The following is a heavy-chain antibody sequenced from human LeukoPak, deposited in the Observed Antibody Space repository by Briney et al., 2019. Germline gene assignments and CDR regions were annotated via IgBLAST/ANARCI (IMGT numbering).Heavy chain of an antibody. V-gene: IGHV1-46*01. CDR3: ARGGPARILDIVATGDY. CDR1: GYTFTSYY. CDR2: INPSGGST. Sequence: ASVKVSCKASGYTFTSYYMHWVRQAPGQGLEWMGIINPSGGSTSYAQKFQGRVTMTRDTSTSTVYMELSSLRSEDTAVYYCARGGPARILDIVATGDYWGQGTLVTVSS. D-gene: IGHD5-12*01. J-gene: IGHJ4*02.